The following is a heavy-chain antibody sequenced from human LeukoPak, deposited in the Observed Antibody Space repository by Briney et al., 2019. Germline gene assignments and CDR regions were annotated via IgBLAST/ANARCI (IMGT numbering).Heavy chain of an antibody. J-gene: IGHJ2*01. D-gene: IGHD2-2*01. CDR2: ISWNSGSI. Sequence: GGSLRLSCAASGFTFDDYAMHWVRQAPGKGLEWVSGISWNSGSIGYADSVKGRFTISRDNSKNTLYLQMNSLRAEDTAVYYCAKAPKEVVPGYFDLWGRGTLVTVSS. V-gene: IGHV3-9*01. CDR3: AKAPKEVVPGYFDL. CDR1: GFTFDDYA.